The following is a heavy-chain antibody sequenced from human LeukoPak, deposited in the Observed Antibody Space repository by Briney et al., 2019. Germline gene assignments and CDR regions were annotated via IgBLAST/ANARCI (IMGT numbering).Heavy chain of an antibody. V-gene: IGHV1-8*01. D-gene: IGHD3-9*01. CDR2: KNPNSGNT. J-gene: IGHJ4*02. Sequence: ASVKVSCKASGYTFTSYDINWVRQATGQGLEWMGWKNPNSGNTGYAQKFQGRVTMTRNTSISTAYMELSSLRSEDTAVYYCARTSSELRYFDWLSRWEGYYFDYWGQGTLVTVSS. CDR1: GYTFTSYD. CDR3: ARTSSELRYFDWLSRWEGYYFDY.